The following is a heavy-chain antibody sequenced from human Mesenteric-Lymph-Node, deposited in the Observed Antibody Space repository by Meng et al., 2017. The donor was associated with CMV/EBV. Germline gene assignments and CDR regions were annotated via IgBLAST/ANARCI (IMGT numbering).Heavy chain of an antibody. D-gene: IGHD6-13*01. V-gene: IGHV1-2*02. J-gene: IGHJ6*02. CDR2: INSKNGDT. Sequence: ASVKVSCKASGYTFTGYHMHWVRQAPGQGLEWMGWINSKNGDTNYAQKFQGRVTVTRDTSISTAYMELSSLTSDDTAVYYCARDPYSDTWYGNYYGMDVWGQGTTVTVSS. CDR3: ARDPYSDTWYGNYYGMDV. CDR1: GYTFTGYH.